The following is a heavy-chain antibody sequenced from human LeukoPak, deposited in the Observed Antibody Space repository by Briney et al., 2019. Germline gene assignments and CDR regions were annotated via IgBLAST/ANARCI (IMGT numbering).Heavy chain of an antibody. CDR3: EIGIAVAAFDY. V-gene: IGHV3-64D*06. CDR1: GFTFSSYA. CDR2: ISSNGGST. Sequence: QPGGSLRLSCSASGFTFSSYAMHWVRQAPGKGLEYVSAISSNGGSTHYADSVKGRFTISRDNSKNTLYLQMSSLRAEDTAVYYCEIGIAVAAFDYWGQGTLVTVSS. D-gene: IGHD6-19*01. J-gene: IGHJ4*02.